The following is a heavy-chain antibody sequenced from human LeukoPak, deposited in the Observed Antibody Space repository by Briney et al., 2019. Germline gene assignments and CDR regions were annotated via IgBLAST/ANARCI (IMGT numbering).Heavy chain of an antibody. CDR3: ARASTGSFYYFDY. J-gene: IGHJ4*02. CDR2: ISSSGTT. D-gene: IGHD2-2*01. CDR1: GGSISSYF. V-gene: IGHV4-4*07. Sequence: PSETLSLTCTVSGGSISSYFWSWIRQPAGKGLEWIGRISSSGTTNYNPSLKSRVTMSVDTSKNQFSLKLSSVTAADTAVYYCARASTGSFYYFDYWGLGTLVTVFS.